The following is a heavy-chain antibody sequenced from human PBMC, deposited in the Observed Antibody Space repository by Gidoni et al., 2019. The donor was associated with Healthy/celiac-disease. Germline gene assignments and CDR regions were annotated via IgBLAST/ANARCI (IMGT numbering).Heavy chain of an antibody. J-gene: IGHJ4*02. CDR2: IKQDGSEK. V-gene: IGHV3-7*03. CDR1: GSTFSSYG. Sequence: EVQLVESGGGLVQPGGSLRLPCAASGSTFSSYGMTWVRQAPGKGLGWVANIKQDGSEKYYVDSVKGRFTISRDNAKNSLYLQMNSLRAEDTAVYYCARDRFGYCSSTSCYTRAFGYWGQGTLVTVSS. D-gene: IGHD2-2*02. CDR3: ARDRFGYCSSTSCYTRAFGY.